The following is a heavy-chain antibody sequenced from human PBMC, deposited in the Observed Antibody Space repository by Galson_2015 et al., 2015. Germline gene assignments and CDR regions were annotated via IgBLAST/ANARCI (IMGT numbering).Heavy chain of an antibody. CDR3: ARSFQHYFDY. J-gene: IGHJ4*02. CDR1: GYSFTSYW. D-gene: IGHD2-2*01. Sequence: QSGAAAKKPVDSLKIACKGSGYSFTSYWVGWGRQMLVKDLEWMGIIYPGDSDTTYSPSFQGQVTISADKSISTAYLQWSSLKASDSAMYYCARSFQHYFDYWGQGTLVTVSS. V-gene: IGHV5-51*01. CDR2: IYPGDSDT.